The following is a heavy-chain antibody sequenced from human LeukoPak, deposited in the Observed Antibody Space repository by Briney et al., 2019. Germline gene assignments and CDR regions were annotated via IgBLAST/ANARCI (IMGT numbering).Heavy chain of an antibody. J-gene: IGHJ4*02. CDR3: ARGPYYYDSSGYYHIPSVDY. CDR2: ISSSGSTI. D-gene: IGHD3-22*01. Sequence: SGGSLRLSCAASGFTFSSYEMNWVRQAPGKGLEWVSYISSSGSTIYYADSVKGRFTISRDNAKNSLYLQMNSLRAEDTAVYYCARGPYYYDSSGYYHIPSVDYWGQGTLVTVSS. V-gene: IGHV3-48*03. CDR1: GFTFSSYE.